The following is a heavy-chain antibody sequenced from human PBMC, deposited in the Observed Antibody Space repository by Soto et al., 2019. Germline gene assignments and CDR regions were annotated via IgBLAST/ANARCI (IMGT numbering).Heavy chain of an antibody. CDR1: GFTFGDYA. Sequence: GGSLRLSCTASGFTFGDYAMSWFRQAPGKGLEWVGFIRSKAYGGTAEYAASVRGRFTISRDDSKSIAYLQMNSLKIEDTAVYYCTREDGGSSDYWGQGTLVTVLL. J-gene: IGHJ4*02. D-gene: IGHD2-2*01. CDR3: TREDGGSSDY. CDR2: IRSKAYGGTA. V-gene: IGHV3-49*03.